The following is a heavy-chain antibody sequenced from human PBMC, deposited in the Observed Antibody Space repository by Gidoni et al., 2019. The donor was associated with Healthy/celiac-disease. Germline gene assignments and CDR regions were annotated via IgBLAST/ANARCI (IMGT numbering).Heavy chain of an antibody. V-gene: IGHV3-13*01. CDR1: GFTFSSYD. J-gene: IGHJ4*02. CDR3: ARAGYSSGPPDY. Sequence: EASGFTFSSYDMHWVRQATGKGLEWVSAIGTAGDTYYPGSVKCRFTISRENAKNSLYLQMNSLRAGDTAVYYCARAGYSSGPPDYWGQGTLVTVSS. D-gene: IGHD6-19*01. CDR2: IGTAGDT.